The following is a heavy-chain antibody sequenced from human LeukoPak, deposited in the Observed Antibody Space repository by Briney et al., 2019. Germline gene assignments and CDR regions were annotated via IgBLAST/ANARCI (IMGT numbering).Heavy chain of an antibody. CDR3: ARAGDFDY. J-gene: IGHJ4*02. CDR2: IYHSGST. V-gene: IGHV4-38-2*02. Sequence: PSETLSLTCTVSGYSISSGYYWGWIRQPPGKGLEWIGSIYHSGSTYYNPSLKSRVTILVDTSKNQFSLKLSSVTAADTAVYYCARAGDFDYWGQGTLVTVSS. CDR1: GYSISSGYY.